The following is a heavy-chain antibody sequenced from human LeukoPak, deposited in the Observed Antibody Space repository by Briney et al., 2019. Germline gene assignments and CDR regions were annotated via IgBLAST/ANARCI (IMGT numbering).Heavy chain of an antibody. CDR1: GFTFSSYW. CDR3: ARDGPLWFGDSRTDF. V-gene: IGHV3-7*01. CDR2: IKEDGSEK. Sequence: GGSLRLSCAAAGFTFSSYWMSWVRQAPGKGLEWVANIKEDGSEKYYVDSVKGRFTISRDNAKNSLFLQMNSLRAEDTAVYYCARDGPLWFGDSRTDFWGQGTLVTVSS. D-gene: IGHD3-10*01. J-gene: IGHJ4*02.